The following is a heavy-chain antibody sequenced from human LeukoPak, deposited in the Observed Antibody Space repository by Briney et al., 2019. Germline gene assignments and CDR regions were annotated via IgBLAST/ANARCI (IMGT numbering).Heavy chain of an antibody. V-gene: IGHV3-21*01. J-gene: IGHJ4*02. Sequence: GGSLRLSCAASGFTFSSYSMNWVRQAPGKGLEWVSSISSSSSYIYYADSVKGRFTISRDNAKNPLYLQMNSLRAEDTAVYYCARDASSGSYYPLYFDYWGQGTLVTVSS. CDR1: GFTFSSYS. CDR2: ISSSSSYI. CDR3: ARDASSGSYYPLYFDY. D-gene: IGHD3-10*01.